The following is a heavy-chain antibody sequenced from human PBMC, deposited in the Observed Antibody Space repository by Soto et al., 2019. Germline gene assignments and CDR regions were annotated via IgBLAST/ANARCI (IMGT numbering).Heavy chain of an antibody. CDR2: IYSGGST. J-gene: IGHJ5*02. Sequence: EVQVVETGGGLIQPGGSLRLSCAVSGFTVSSNYMSWVRQPPGKGPEWVSDIYSGGSTYYADSVKGRFTISRDNSKNTLYLQMNSLRAEDTAVYYFARERDGHNPKGFHLWGQGTLVTVSS. CDR3: ARERDGHNPKGFHL. CDR1: GFTVSSNY. V-gene: IGHV3-53*02.